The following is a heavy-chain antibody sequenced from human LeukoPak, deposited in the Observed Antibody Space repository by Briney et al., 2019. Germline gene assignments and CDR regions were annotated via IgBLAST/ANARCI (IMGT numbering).Heavy chain of an antibody. CDR1: GYTFTSYY. J-gene: IGHJ5*02. CDR3: AREPIAAAGPPPFDP. V-gene: IGHV1-46*01. CDR2: INPSGGST. Sequence: ASVTVSCKASGYTFTSYYMHWVRQAPGQGLEWMGIINPSGGSTSYAQKFQGRVTMTRDTSTSTVYMELSSLRSEDTAVYYCAREPIAAAGPPPFDPWGQGTLVTVSS. D-gene: IGHD6-13*01.